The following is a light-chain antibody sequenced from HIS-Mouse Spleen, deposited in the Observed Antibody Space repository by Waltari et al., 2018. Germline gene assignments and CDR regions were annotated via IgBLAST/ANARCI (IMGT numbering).Light chain of an antibody. CDR3: QSYDSSNHNWV. J-gene: IGLJ3*02. V-gene: IGLV6-57*04. CDR2: EDN. Sequence: NFMLTQPHSVSESPGKTVTISCTRSSGSIASNYVQWSQQRPGSAPTTVIYEDNQRPSGVPDRFSGSIDSSSNSASLTISGLKTEDEADYYCQSYDSSNHNWVFGGGTKLTVL. CDR1: SGSIASNY.